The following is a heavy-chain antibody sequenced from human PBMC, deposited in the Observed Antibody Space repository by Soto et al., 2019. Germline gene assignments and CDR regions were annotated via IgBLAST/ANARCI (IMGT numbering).Heavy chain of an antibody. CDR1: GGSISSGDYY. Sequence: SETLSLTCTVSGGSISSGDYYWSWIRQPPGKGLEWIGYIYYSGSTYYNPSLKSRVTISVDTSKNQFSLKLSSVTATDTAVYYCARADSVVNYYYYGMDVWGQGTTVTVSS. D-gene: IGHD2-15*01. J-gene: IGHJ6*02. CDR3: ARADSVVNYYYYGMDV. V-gene: IGHV4-30-4*01. CDR2: IYYSGST.